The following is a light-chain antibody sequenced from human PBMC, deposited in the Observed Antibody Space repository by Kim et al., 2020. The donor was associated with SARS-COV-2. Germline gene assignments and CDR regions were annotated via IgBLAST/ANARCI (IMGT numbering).Light chain of an antibody. CDR1: QDIRKY. J-gene: IGKJ2*01. CDR3: QQFDALPFT. V-gene: IGKV1-33*01. CDR2: DAS. Sequence: SASGGDRVTITCQASQDIRKYLNWYQQEPGRAPKLLIYDASILKTGVPSRFSGSVAGTEYTFTISSLQPEDIATYFCQQFDALPFTFGQGTKLEI.